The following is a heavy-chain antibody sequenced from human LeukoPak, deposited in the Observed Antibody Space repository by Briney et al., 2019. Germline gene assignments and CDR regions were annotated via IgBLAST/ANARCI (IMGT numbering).Heavy chain of an antibody. CDR1: GYTLTELS. CDR2: FDPEDGET. J-gene: IGHJ4*02. CDR3: ATDVYCSSTSCSGD. V-gene: IGHV1-24*01. D-gene: IGHD2-2*01. Sequence: ASVKVSCKVSGYTLTELSMHWVRQAPGKGLEWMGGFDPEDGETIYAQKFQGRVTMTEDTSTDTAYMELSSLRSGDTAVYYCATDVYCSSTSCSGDWGQGTLVTVSS.